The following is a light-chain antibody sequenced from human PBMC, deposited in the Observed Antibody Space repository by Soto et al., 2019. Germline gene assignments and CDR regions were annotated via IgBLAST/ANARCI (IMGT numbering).Light chain of an antibody. V-gene: IGLV3-25*03. J-gene: IGLJ2*01. CDR3: QSADSSHGYGV. CDR2: KDS. CDR1: ALPTQY. Sequence: SYELTQPPSLSVSLGQTATITCSGDALPTQYAYWYQQKPGQAPVLVIFKDSERPSGIPERFSGSSSGTTATLTINGVQAEDEADYSCQSADSSHGYGVFGGGTKLTVL.